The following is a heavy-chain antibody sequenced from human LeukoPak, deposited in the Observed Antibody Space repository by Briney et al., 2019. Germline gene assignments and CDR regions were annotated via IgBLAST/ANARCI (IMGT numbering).Heavy chain of an antibody. CDR3: ARRIYGTYGHWLDP. V-gene: IGHV4-59*01. Sequence: PSETLSLTCTVSGGSISSYYWSWIRQPPGKGLEWIGYIYYSGSTNYNPSLKSRVTISVDTSKNQFSLKLRSVTAADTAVYYCARRIYGTYGHWLDPWGQGTLVTVSS. CDR1: GGSISSYY. J-gene: IGHJ5*02. D-gene: IGHD4-17*01. CDR2: IYYSGST.